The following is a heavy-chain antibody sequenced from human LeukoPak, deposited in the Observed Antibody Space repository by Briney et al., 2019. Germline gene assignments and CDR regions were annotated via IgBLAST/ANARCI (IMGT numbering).Heavy chain of an antibody. CDR1: GFTFSSNG. CDR2: IWYDGSKN. V-gene: IGHV3-33*01. D-gene: IGHD5-12*01. J-gene: IGHJ6*02. Sequence: GGSLRLSCAASGFTFSSNGMHWVRQAPGKGLEWVAVIWYDGSKNYYADSVKGRFTISRENARNSLYLQMNSLRAGDTAVYYCVRVNWLNYSGMDVWGQGTTVTVSS. CDR3: VRVNWLNYSGMDV.